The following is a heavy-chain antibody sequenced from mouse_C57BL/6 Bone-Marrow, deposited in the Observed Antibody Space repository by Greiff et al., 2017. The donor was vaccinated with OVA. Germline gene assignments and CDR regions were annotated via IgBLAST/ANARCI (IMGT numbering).Heavy chain of an antibody. CDR3: ARVDYGSRNWYFDV. CDR1: GISITTGNYR. Sequence: EVQLQESGPGLVKPSQTVFLTCTVTGISITTGNYRWSWIRQFPGNKLEWIGYIYYSGTITYNPSLTSRTTITRDTPKNQFFLEMNSLTAEDTATYYCARVDYGSRNWYFDVWGTGTTVTVSS. D-gene: IGHD1-1*01. J-gene: IGHJ1*03. V-gene: IGHV3-5*01. CDR2: IYYSGTI.